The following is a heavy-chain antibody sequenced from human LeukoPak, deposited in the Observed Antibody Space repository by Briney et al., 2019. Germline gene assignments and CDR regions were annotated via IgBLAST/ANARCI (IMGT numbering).Heavy chain of an antibody. D-gene: IGHD3-3*01. CDR3: ATSRKDWIGFFDI. CDR2: IFYSGST. V-gene: IGHV4-59*01. CDR1: GASRTSYY. J-gene: IGHJ4*02. Sequence: PSETLSLTCTVSGASRTSYYWNWIRQPPGKGLEWIGFIFYSGSTSYNPALKSRGAISLDPSKTKFSLTLNSVTAADTAVHYCATSRKDWIGFFDIWSQGTLVTVSS.